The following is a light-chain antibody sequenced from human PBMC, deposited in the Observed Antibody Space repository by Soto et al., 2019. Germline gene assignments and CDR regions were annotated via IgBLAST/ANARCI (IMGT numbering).Light chain of an antibody. Sequence: VLTQPPSASGSPGQSVTISCTGTSSDVGAYDYVSWYQQHPGKAPKLMIYEINKRPSGVPDRFSCSKSGNTASLTVSGLQAEDEADYYCSSFAGSNNFPYVFGTGTKVTV. J-gene: IGLJ1*01. V-gene: IGLV2-8*01. CDR2: EIN. CDR1: SSDVGAYDY. CDR3: SSFAGSNNFPYV.